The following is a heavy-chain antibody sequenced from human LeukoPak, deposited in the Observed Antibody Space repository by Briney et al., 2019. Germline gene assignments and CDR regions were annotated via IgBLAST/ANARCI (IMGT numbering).Heavy chain of an antibody. J-gene: IGHJ4*02. CDR2: INPNSGGT. D-gene: IGHD3-3*01. CDR3: ARVARFLEWLPSFDY. CDR1: GYTFTGYY. V-gene: IGHV1-2*02. Sequence: ASVKVSCTASGYTFTGYYMHWVRQAPGQGLEWMGWINPNSGGTKYAKKFQGRVTMTRDTSISTAYMELSRLRSDDTAVYYCARVARFLEWLPSFDYWGQGTLVTVS.